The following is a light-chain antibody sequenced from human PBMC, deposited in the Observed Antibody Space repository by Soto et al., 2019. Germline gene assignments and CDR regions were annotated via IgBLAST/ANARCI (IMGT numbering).Light chain of an antibody. Sequence: QSVLTQPASVSGSPGLSITVSYTGTSSDVGGYNYVSWYQQHPGKAPKLLIYEVTNRPSGVSNRFSGSKSGNTASLNISGLQAEDEADYYCSSYTSRSTLIFGTGTKVTVL. V-gene: IGLV2-14*01. J-gene: IGLJ1*01. CDR3: SSYTSRSTLI. CDR1: SSDVGGYNY. CDR2: EVT.